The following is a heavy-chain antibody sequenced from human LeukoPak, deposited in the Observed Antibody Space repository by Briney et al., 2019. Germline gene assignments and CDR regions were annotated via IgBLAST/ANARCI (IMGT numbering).Heavy chain of an antibody. CDR2: IYYSGSS. D-gene: IGHD3-22*01. V-gene: IGHV4-59*08. CDR1: GGSISRYY. J-gene: IGHJ5*02. CDR3: ARLRYYDSSGYYYGFDP. Sequence: SETLSFTCTVSGGSISRYYWSWIRQPPGKGVEWIGYIYYSGSSNYNPSLKSRVTISVDTSKNQFSLKLSSVTAADTAVYYCARLRYYDSSGYYYGFDPWGQGTLVTVSS.